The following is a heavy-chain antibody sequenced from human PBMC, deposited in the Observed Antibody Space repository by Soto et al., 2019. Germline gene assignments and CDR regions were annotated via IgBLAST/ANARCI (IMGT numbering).Heavy chain of an antibody. CDR3: AGDAHFDGSVYYSDAFDI. V-gene: IGHV3-21*01. CDR2: ISSTSGKI. D-gene: IGHD3-22*01. CDR1: GFTFSSYS. Sequence: PGGSLRLSCAASGFTFSSYSMNWVRQAPGKGLEWVSSISSTSGKIYYADSLKGRFTISRDNAKKSLYLQMNSLRADDTAVYYCAGDAHFDGSVYYSDAFDIWGQGTMVTVSS. J-gene: IGHJ3*02.